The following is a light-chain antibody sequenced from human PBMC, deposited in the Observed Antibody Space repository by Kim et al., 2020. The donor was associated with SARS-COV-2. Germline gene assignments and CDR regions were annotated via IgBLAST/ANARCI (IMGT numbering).Light chain of an antibody. CDR2: DAS. Sequence: AIQLTQSPSSLSASVGDRVTITCRASQGISSALAWYQQKPGKAPKLLIYDASSLESGVPSRFSGSGSGTDFTLTINSLQPEDFATYYCQQFNSYPLNFGGGTKVDIK. CDR3: QQFNSYPLN. V-gene: IGKV1-13*02. CDR1: QGISSA. J-gene: IGKJ4*01.